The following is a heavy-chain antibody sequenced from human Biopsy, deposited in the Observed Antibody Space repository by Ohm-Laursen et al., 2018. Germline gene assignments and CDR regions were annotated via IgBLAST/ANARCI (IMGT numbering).Heavy chain of an antibody. D-gene: IGHD3-22*01. CDR2: ISYSGIT. CDR3: ARPPPPYYYDNSGYYWVN. CDR1: GGSTSSSY. Sequence: PSDTLSLTCTVSGGSTSSSYWTWVRQPPGKGLEWIGYISYSGITNYNASLKSRLTISIDTSKNQFSLKLTSVTAADTAVYYCARPPPPYYYDNSGYYWVNWGQGTLVTVSS. J-gene: IGHJ4*02. V-gene: IGHV4-59*08.